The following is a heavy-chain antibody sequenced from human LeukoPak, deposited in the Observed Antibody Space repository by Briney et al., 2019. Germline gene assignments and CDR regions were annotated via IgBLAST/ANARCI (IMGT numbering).Heavy chain of an antibody. Sequence: PGGSLRLSCAASGFTFSSYSMNWVRQAPGKGLEWVSSISSSSSYIYYADSVKGRFTISRDNAKNSLYLQMNSLRAEDTAVYYCARGDSTLDAFDIRGQGTMVTVSS. D-gene: IGHD6-13*01. J-gene: IGHJ3*02. CDR3: ARGDSTLDAFDI. CDR1: GFTFSSYS. V-gene: IGHV3-21*01. CDR2: ISSSSSYI.